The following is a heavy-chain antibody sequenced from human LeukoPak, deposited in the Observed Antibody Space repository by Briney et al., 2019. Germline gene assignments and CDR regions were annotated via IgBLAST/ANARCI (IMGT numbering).Heavy chain of an antibody. CDR2: IYSSGST. CDR1: GASINSGSNY. Sequence: PSETLSLTCRVSGASINSGSNYWGWIRQPPGKTLEWIGSIYSSGSTYYNPSLKSRVIIMIDTPKNHFSLTLSSVTAADTAVYYCARSYSGSYRDAFDIWGQGTMVTVSS. J-gene: IGHJ3*02. V-gene: IGHV4-39*07. D-gene: IGHD1-26*01. CDR3: ARSYSGSYRDAFDI.